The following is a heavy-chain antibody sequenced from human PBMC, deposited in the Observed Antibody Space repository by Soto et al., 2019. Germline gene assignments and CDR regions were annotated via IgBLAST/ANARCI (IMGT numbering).Heavy chain of an antibody. CDR2: IYYIGST. J-gene: IGHJ6*02. Sequence: SETLSLTCTVSGASMTGASMSSYYWSWIRQPPGKGLEWIGYIYYIGSTDYNPSLKSRVTISVDTSNNQFSLKLNSVTSADTAVYYCARASISGGNSASHYAMDVWGQGTTVTV. CDR1: GASMTGASMSSYY. V-gene: IGHV4-61*01. D-gene: IGHD2-15*01. CDR3: ARASISGGNSASHYAMDV.